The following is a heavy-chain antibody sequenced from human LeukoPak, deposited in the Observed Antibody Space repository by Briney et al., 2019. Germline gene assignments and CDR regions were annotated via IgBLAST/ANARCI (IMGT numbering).Heavy chain of an antibody. Sequence: PGGSLRLSCAASGFTFSSYSMNWVRQAPGKGVEWVSSISSSSSYIYYADSVKGRFTISRDSAKNSLYLQMNSLRAEDTAVYYCARDLSVAGRTYYFDYWGQGTLVTVSS. J-gene: IGHJ4*02. CDR3: ARDLSVAGRTYYFDY. D-gene: IGHD6-19*01. CDR1: GFTFSSYS. CDR2: ISSSSSYI. V-gene: IGHV3-21*01.